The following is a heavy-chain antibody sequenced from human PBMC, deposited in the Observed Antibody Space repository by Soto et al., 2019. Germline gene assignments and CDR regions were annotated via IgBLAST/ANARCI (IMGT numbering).Heavy chain of an antibody. J-gene: IGHJ6*02. Sequence: QLKLQESGSGVVKPSQTLSLTCAVSGGSVSSGVFSWNWIRQPPGQGLEWIGYISHGGSSHYTSSLRGRVCISVDRSTNLTSLNLTPMTPAGTAVFFCARSHYYYAMDVWGQGTTVTVSS. CDR1: GGSVSSGVFS. CDR2: ISHGGSS. V-gene: IGHV4-30-2*01. CDR3: ARSHYYYAMDV.